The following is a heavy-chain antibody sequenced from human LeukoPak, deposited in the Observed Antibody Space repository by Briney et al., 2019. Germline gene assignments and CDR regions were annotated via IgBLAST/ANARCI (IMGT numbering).Heavy chain of an antibody. Sequence: PGGSLRLSCAASGFTFSSYSMNWVRQAPGKGLEWVSSISSSSSYIYYADSVKGRFTISRDNAKNSLYLQMSSLRAEDTAVYYCARGLVLAGNFDYWGQGTLVTVSS. CDR2: ISSSSSYI. CDR1: GFTFSSYS. V-gene: IGHV3-21*01. J-gene: IGHJ4*02. CDR3: ARGLVLAGNFDY. D-gene: IGHD6-19*01.